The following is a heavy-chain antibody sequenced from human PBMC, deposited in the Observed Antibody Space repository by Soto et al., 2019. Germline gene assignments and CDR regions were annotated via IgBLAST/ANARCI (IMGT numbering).Heavy chain of an antibody. D-gene: IGHD1-26*01. CDR3: ARDPEGGHAFDI. CDR2: ISSRSSPI. J-gene: IGHJ3*02. Sequence: EVQLVGSGGGLVQPGGSLRLSCPASGFTFSSSSMNWVRQAPGKGLEWVSYISSRSSPIYYADSVKGRFTISRDNAKNSLYLQMDSLRADDTAVYYCARDPEGGHAFDIWGQGTMVTVSS. CDR1: GFTFSSSS. V-gene: IGHV3-48*01.